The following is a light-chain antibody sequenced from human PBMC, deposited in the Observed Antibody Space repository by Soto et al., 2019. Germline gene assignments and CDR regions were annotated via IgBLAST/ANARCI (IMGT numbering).Light chain of an antibody. V-gene: IGKV2-28*01. J-gene: IGKJ4*01. CDR2: LAS. Sequence: DIVMTQSPLSLSVTPGEPASISCRSSQSLLHSNGNNYLEWYLQKPGQSPQVLIYLASNRACGVPDRFSGSGSGTDFTLKISRVEAEDVAVYYCKQALQNPLTFGGGTKVEIK. CDR3: KQALQNPLT. CDR1: QSLLHSNGNNY.